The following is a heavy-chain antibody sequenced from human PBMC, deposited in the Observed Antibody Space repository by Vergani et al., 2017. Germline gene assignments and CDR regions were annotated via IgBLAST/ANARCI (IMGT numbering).Heavy chain of an antibody. D-gene: IGHD6-19*01. CDR3: ARDPGYSSGWNWFDP. CDR2: IIPVLGKT. J-gene: IGHJ5*02. V-gene: IGHV1-69*08. CDR1: GATFSSNT. Sequence: QVQLVQSGAEVKKPGSSVKVSCKASGATFSSNTISWVRQVPGQGLDWMGRIIPVLGKTKYAQDFQGRLTITADTSTSTAYMELTSLRSEDTAVYYCARDPGYSSGWNWFDPWGQGTLVTVSS.